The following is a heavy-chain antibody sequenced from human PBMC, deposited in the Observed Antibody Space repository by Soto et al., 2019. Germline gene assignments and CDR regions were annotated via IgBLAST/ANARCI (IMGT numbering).Heavy chain of an antibody. CDR2: LTASGDPT. Sequence: GALRLSCAASGFTFSSYARRWVRQTSGKGLEWVSALTASGDPTYYADSVKGRFTISRDNSKNTLYLQMNSLRAEDAAVYYCAKDPRLGIATQFFDYWGQGPLVTVPS. CDR3: AKDPRLGIATQFFDY. D-gene: IGHD6-13*01. J-gene: IGHJ4*02. CDR1: GFTFSSYA. V-gene: IGHV3-23*01.